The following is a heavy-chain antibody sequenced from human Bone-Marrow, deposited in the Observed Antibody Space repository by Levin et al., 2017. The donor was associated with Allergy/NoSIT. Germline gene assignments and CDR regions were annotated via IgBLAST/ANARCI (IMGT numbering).Heavy chain of an antibody. Sequence: PSETLSLTCAVYGGSFSGYYWSWIRQPPGKGLEWIGEINHSGSTNYNPSLKSRVTISVDTSKNQFSLKLSSVTAADTAVYYCARGPFDPGPLVVVAANYYYGMDVWGQGTTVTVSS. CDR1: GGSFSGYY. J-gene: IGHJ6*02. D-gene: IGHD2-15*01. CDR2: INHSGST. CDR3: ARGPFDPGPLVVVAANYYYGMDV. V-gene: IGHV4-34*01.